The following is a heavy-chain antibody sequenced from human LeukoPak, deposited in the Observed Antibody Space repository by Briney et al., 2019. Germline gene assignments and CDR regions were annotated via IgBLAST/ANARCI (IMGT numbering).Heavy chain of an antibody. Sequence: PGGSLRLSCAASGFTFSSYAMSWVRQAPGKGLEWVSAISGSGGSTYYADSVKGRFTISRDNSKNTLYLQMNSLRAEDTAVYYCASYDSGGYAFFDYWGQGTLVTVSS. CDR3: ASYDSGGYAFFDY. J-gene: IGHJ4*02. CDR2: ISGSGGST. D-gene: IGHD3-22*01. V-gene: IGHV3-23*01. CDR1: GFTFSSYA.